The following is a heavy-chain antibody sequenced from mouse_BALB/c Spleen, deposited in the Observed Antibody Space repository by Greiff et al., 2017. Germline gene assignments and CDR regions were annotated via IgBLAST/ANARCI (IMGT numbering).Heavy chain of an antibody. D-gene: IGHD2-14*01. Sequence: VQLQQPGAELVKPGASVKMSCKPSGYSFTDYFMNWVKQSHGKSLDWIGRINPYNGDTFYNQKFKGKATLTVDKSSSTAHMELRSLTNEDSAVYYCTGYPYYAMDYWGQGTSVTVSS. CDR3: TGYPYYAMDY. CDR1: GYSFTDYF. V-gene: IGHV1-20*01. J-gene: IGHJ4*01. CDR2: INPYNGDT.